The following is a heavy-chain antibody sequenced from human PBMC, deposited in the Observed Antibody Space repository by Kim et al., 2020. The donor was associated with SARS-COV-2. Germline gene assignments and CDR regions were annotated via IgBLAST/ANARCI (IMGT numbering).Heavy chain of an antibody. CDR3: ARQREAEGSYYYYYGMDV. Sequence: SVKVSCKASGGTFSSYAISWVRQAPGQGLEWMGRIIPILGIANYAQKFQGRVTITADKSTSTAYMELSSLRSEDTAVYYCARQREAEGSYYYYYGMDVWGQGTTVTVSS. CDR2: IIPILGIA. CDR1: GGTFSSYA. J-gene: IGHJ6*02. V-gene: IGHV1-69*04. D-gene: IGHD1-26*01.